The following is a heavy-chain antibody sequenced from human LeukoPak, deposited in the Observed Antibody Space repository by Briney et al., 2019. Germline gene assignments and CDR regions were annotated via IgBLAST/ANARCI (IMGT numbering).Heavy chain of an antibody. V-gene: IGHV3-66*01. CDR3: AKVQLVSYFDY. CDR1: GFTVSSNY. CDR2: IYSGGST. D-gene: IGHD6-13*01. J-gene: IGHJ4*02. Sequence: GGSLRLSCAASGFTVSSNYMSWVRQAPGKGLEWVSVIYSGGSTYYADSVKGRFTISRDNSKNTLYLQMNSLRAEDTAVYYCAKVQLVSYFDYWGQGTLVTVSS.